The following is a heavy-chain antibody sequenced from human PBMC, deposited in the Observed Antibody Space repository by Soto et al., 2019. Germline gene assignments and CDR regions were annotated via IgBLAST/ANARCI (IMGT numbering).Heavy chain of an antibody. CDR3: AKVARGSDARFDS. CDR2: VNPDGSTT. CDR1: KFSFSGYW. J-gene: IGHJ5*01. Sequence: EVQLVESGGGLVQPGGSLRLSCAASKFSFSGYWMHWVRQAPGKGLMWVSRVNPDGSTTTYADSVKGRFTISRDNAKNTFILQMNIPRADETAMDYCAKVARGSDARFDSWGQGTLVNVSS. V-gene: IGHV3-74*01. D-gene: IGHD1-26*01.